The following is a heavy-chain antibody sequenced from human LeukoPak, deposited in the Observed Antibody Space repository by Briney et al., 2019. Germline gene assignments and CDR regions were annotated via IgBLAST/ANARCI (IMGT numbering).Heavy chain of an antibody. J-gene: IGHJ4*02. V-gene: IGHV3-15*01. CDR3: TTYTYSNYALRNY. CDR1: GFTFSNAW. D-gene: IGHD4-11*01. Sequence: GGSLRLSCAASGFTFSNAWMSWVRQAPGKGLEWVGRIKSKTDGGTTDYAAPVKGRFTISRDDSKNTMYLQMNSLKTEDTAVYYCTTYTYSNYALRNYWGQGTLVTVSS. CDR2: IKSKTDGGTT.